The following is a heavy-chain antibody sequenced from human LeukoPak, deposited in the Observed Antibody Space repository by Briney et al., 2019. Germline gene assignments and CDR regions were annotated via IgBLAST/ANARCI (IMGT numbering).Heavy chain of an antibody. Sequence: SETLSLTCTVSGGSISSSIYYWGWIRQPPGKGLEWIGSIYYSGSTYYNPSLKSRVTISVDTSKNQFSLKLSSVTAADTAVYYCATRLSYNWFDPWGQGTLVTVSS. CDR2: IYYSGST. CDR1: GGSISSSIYY. D-gene: IGHD3-16*02. J-gene: IGHJ5*02. V-gene: IGHV4-39*01. CDR3: ATRLSYNWFDP.